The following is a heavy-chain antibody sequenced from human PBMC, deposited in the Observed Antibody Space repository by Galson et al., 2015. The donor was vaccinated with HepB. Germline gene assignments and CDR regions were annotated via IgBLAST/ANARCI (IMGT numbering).Heavy chain of an antibody. Sequence: SLRLSCAASGFTFSSYAMRWVRQAPGKGLEWVSAISGRGDNIYYADSVKGRFTISRDNSKDTLHLQMNSLRAEDTAVYYCTKVYSTFYMDVWGKGTTVTVSS. CDR1: GFTFSSYA. CDR3: TKVYSTFYMDV. V-gene: IGHV3-23*01. J-gene: IGHJ6*03. CDR2: ISGRGDNI. D-gene: IGHD1-26*01.